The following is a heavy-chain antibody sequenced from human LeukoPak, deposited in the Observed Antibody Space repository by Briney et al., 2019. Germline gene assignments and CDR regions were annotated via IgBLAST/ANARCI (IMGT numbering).Heavy chain of an antibody. CDR1: GGSFSGYY. Sequence: PSETLSLTCAVYGGSFSGYYWSWIRQPPGKGLEWIGEINHSGSTNYNPSLKSRVTISVDTSKNQFSLKLSSVTAADTAVYYCARLGGSYYADFDYWGQGTLVTVSS. V-gene: IGHV4-34*01. CDR2: INHSGST. J-gene: IGHJ4*02. D-gene: IGHD1-26*01. CDR3: ARLGGSYYADFDY.